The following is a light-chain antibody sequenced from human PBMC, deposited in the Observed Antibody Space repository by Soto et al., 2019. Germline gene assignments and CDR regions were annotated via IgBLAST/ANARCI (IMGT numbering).Light chain of an antibody. CDR3: AAWDDSLSAVV. CDR2: TDN. Sequence: QSVLTQPPSASGTPGQRVTISCSGSSSNIGSNYVYWYQHLPGTAPKLLIHTDNQRPSGVPDRFSGSKSGTSTSLAISGLRSEDEADYYCAAWDDSLSAVVFGGGTKLTVL. V-gene: IGLV1-47*02. CDR1: SSNIGSNY. J-gene: IGLJ3*02.